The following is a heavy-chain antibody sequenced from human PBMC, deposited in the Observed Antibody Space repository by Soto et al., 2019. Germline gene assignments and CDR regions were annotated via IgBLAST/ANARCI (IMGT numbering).Heavy chain of an antibody. CDR3: ARDRYSYYDFWSGSLPYYYFGMDV. J-gene: IGHJ6*02. V-gene: IGHV3-64*01. CDR1: GFTFSSYA. D-gene: IGHD3-3*01. Sequence: GGSLRLSCAASGFTFSSYAMHWVRQAPGKGLEYVSAICSNGGSTYYANSVKGRFTISRDNFKNTLYLQMNSLRAEDTAVYYCARDRYSYYDFWSGSLPYYYFGMDVWGQGTTVTVSS. CDR2: ICSNGGST.